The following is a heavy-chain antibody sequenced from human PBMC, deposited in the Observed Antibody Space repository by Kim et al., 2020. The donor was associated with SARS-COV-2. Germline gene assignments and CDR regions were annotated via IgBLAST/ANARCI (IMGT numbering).Heavy chain of an antibody. CDR3: VRDRMGGAFDI. D-gene: IGHD3-16*01. Sequence: IYYADPVQGRFTISRDNAKNSLYLKMNSLRDEDTALYYCVRDRMGGAFDIWGQGTMVTVSS. CDR2: I. V-gene: IGHV3-48*02. J-gene: IGHJ3*02.